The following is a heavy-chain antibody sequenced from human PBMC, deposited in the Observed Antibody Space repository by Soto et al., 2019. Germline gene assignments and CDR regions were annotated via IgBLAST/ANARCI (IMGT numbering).Heavy chain of an antibody. CDR3: ARDRIAADGPEVAFDF. J-gene: IGHJ3*01. CDR1: GCFIPSSY. V-gene: IGHV4-59*01. CDR2: VDYSGST. Sequence: SATLALTCTVSGCFIPSSYLSWILQPPGRGLERIAYVDYSGSTKYNPSLKSRVTISVDTSKNQFSLKLSSVTAADTAVYYCARDRIAADGPEVAFDFWGQGTMVT. D-gene: IGHD6-13*01.